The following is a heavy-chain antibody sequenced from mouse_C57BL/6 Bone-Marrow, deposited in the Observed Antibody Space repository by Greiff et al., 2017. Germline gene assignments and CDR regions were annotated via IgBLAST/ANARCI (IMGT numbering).Heavy chain of an antibody. V-gene: IGHV1-22*01. D-gene: IGHD1-1*01. CDR2: INPNNGGT. CDR1: GYTFTDYN. J-gene: IGHJ2*01. CDR3: ARKGTTDGSPYYFDY. Sequence: EVQLQQSGPELVKPGASVKMSCKASGYTFTDYNMHWVKQSHGKSLEWIGYINPNNGGTSYNQKVKGQATLTVNKSSSTAYMGLRSLTSEDSAVYYCARKGTTDGSPYYFDYWGQGTTLTVSS.